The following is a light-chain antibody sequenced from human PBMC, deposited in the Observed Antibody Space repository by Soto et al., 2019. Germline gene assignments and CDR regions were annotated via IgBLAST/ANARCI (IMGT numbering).Light chain of an antibody. V-gene: IGLV2-8*01. CDR1: SNDVGAYKY. CDR2: EVN. J-gene: IGLJ2*01. Sequence: QSALIQPPSASGSPGQSVTISCTGTSNDVGAYKYVSWYQQHPGKAPKLIISEVNKRPSGVPDRFSGSKSGNTASLIVSGLQAEDEADYYCSSYAGSNNLVIFGGGTKVTVL. CDR3: SSYAGSNNLVI.